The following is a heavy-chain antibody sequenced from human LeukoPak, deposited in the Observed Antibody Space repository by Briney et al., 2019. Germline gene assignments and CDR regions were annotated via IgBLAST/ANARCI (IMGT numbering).Heavy chain of an antibody. CDR1: GLTFDDYT. V-gene: IGHV3-43*01. J-gene: IGHJ4*02. CDR2: ISWDGGST. Sequence: GGSLRLSCAASGLTFDDYTMHWVRQAPGKGLGWVSLISWDGGSTYYADSVKGRFTISRDNSKNSLYLQMNSLRTEDTALYYCAKDGVPYNGGNPGSFDYWGQGTLVTVSS. D-gene: IGHD4-23*01. CDR3: AKDGVPYNGGNPGSFDY.